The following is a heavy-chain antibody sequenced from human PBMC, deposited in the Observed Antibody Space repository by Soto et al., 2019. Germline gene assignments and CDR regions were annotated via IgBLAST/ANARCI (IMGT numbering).Heavy chain of an antibody. J-gene: IGHJ4*02. D-gene: IGHD6-13*01. CDR1: EGTFNSYA. V-gene: IGHV1-69*01. CDR2: IIPYYNTL. Sequence: QAQVFQSGAEGRKPGSSVKLSCKASEGTFNSYAIAWVRQAPGQGLEWMGGIIPYYNTLNYAQKFQDRVTITADDSTNTVYMELSSLRSDDTAVYFCASGASRWYPYFFDSWAQGTLVTVSS. CDR3: ASGASRWYPYFFDS.